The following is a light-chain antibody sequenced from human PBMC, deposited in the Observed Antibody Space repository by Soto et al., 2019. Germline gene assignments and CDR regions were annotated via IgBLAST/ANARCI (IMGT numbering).Light chain of an antibody. CDR2: GAS. CDR3: KQYNNWPRT. J-gene: IGKJ1*01. Sequence: EIVMTQSPATLSVSPGERATLSCRASQSVSSNLAWYQQKPGQAPRLLIYGASTRATGIPARFSGSGSGTEFTLTISRLQSEDFAVYYCKQYNNWPRTFGQGTKVEIK. V-gene: IGKV3-15*01. CDR1: QSVSSN.